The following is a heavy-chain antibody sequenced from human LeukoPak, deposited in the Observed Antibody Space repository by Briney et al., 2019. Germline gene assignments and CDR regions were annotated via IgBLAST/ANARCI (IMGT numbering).Heavy chain of an antibody. J-gene: IGHJ5*02. CDR2: SSGYDGNT. V-gene: IGHV1-18*01. D-gene: IGHD3-3*01. CDR1: GYTXTSYG. Sequence: GASVKVSCKASGYTXTSYGISGVRQAPGQGLEWMGWSSGYDGNTNYAQKLQGRVTMTTDTSTSTAYMELRSLRSDDTAVYYCARTSGTYNWFGPWGQGTLVTVSS. CDR3: ARTSGTYNWFGP.